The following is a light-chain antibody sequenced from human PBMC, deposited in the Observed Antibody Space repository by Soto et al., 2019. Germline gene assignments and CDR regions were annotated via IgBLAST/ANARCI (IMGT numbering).Light chain of an antibody. Sequence: QSALPQPASVSGSHGQSITISCTGTSSDVGGFNYVSWYQQYPGEAPKLLIYEVSNRPSGVSSRFSGSKSGNTASLTISGLRADDEGDYYCSSFTTSNTWVFGGGTKLTVL. CDR2: EVS. V-gene: IGLV2-14*01. CDR1: SSDVGGFNY. CDR3: SSFTTSNTWV. J-gene: IGLJ3*02.